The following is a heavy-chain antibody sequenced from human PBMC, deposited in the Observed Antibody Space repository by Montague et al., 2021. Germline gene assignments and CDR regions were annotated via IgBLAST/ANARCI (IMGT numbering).Heavy chain of an antibody. V-gene: IGHV4-39*07. CDR2: LYYSGNS. J-gene: IGHJ5*02. D-gene: IGHD6-13*01. CDR3: ARVFSSWYVGWFDP. CDR1: GASITSNIYY. Sequence: SETLSLTCTVSGASITSNIYYWGWIRQSPGKDLEWIGSLYYSGNSFYQPSLKSRITMAVDTSKNQFSLKLSSVTAADTAIYYCARVFSSWYVGWFDPWGQGTLVTVSS.